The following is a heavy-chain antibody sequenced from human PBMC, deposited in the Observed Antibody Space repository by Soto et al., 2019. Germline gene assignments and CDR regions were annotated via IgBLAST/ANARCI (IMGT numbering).Heavy chain of an antibody. Sequence: SETLSLTCSVSGGSVTSYYCSWIRQPPGKGLEWIGYIYYNGYTYYTGSTNYNPSLQSRVTISVDTSKNQFSLNLTSVTAADTAVYFCARGVVANPAPGWFDLWGQGTLVTVSS. V-gene: IGHV4-59*02. J-gene: IGHJ5*02. D-gene: IGHD2-15*01. CDR1: GGSVTSYY. CDR3: ARGVVANPAPGWFDL. CDR2: IYYNGYTYYTGST.